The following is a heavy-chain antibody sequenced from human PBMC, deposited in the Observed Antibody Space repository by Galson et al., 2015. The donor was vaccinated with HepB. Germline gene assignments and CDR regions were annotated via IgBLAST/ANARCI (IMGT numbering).Heavy chain of an antibody. Sequence: SLRLSCAASGFTFSSYSMNWVRQAPGKGLEWVSSISSSSSYIYYADSVKGRFTISRDNAKNSLYLQMNSLRAEDTAVYYCARGYTFLEWLPVGMDVWGQGTTVTVSS. CDR3: ARGYTFLEWLPVGMDV. CDR1: GFTFSSYS. D-gene: IGHD3-3*01. CDR2: ISSSSSYI. J-gene: IGHJ6*02. V-gene: IGHV3-21*01.